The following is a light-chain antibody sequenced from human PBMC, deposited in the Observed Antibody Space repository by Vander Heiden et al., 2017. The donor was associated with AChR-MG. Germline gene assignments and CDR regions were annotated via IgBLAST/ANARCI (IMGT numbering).Light chain of an antibody. CDR1: TSNIEGNH. V-gene: IGLV1-51*02. Sequence: QSVLTQPPSVSAAPGQKVTISCSGDTSNIEGNHVSWYQQVPGTAPKLIIFEDDKRPSGIPDRFSASKSGTSVTLGITGLQTGDEADYFCATWDNGLRAAVFGGGTKLTGL. CDR3: ATWDNGLRAAV. J-gene: IGLJ2*01. CDR2: EDD.